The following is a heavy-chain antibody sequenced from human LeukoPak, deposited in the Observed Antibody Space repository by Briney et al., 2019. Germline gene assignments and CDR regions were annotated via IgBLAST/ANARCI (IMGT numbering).Heavy chain of an antibody. Sequence: GGSLRLSCAASGFTFSSYSMNWVRQAPGKGLEWASYISSSSSTIYYADSVKGRFTISRDNAKNSLYLQMNSLRDEDTAVYYCARESRFDYYDSSGYYYFDYWGQGTLVTVSS. D-gene: IGHD3-22*01. CDR1: GFTFSSYS. V-gene: IGHV3-48*02. CDR2: ISSSSSTI. J-gene: IGHJ4*02. CDR3: ARESRFDYYDSSGYYYFDY.